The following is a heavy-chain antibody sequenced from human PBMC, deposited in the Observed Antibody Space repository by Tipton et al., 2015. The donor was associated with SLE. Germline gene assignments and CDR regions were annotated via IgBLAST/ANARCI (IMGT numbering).Heavy chain of an antibody. Sequence: GLVKPSETLSLTCAVYGGSFSGYYWSWIRQPPGKGLEWIGEINHSGSTNYNPSLKSRVTISVDTSKNQFSLKLSSMTAADTAVYYCARDRDYGDYGDWFDPWGQGTLVTVSS. CDR2: INHSGST. CDR1: GGSFSGYY. D-gene: IGHD4-17*01. CDR3: ARDRDYGDYGDWFDP. V-gene: IGHV4-34*01. J-gene: IGHJ5*02.